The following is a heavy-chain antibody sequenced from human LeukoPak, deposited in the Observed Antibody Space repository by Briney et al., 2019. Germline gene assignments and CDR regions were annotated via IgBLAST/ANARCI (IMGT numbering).Heavy chain of an antibody. CDR3: VRGSGGYDPLDFDS. CDR2: IRYDGSNK. V-gene: IGHV3-30*02. CDR1: GFTFSSYG. D-gene: IGHD5-12*01. Sequence: PGGSLRLSCAASGFTFSSYGMHWVRQAPGKGLEWVAFIRYDGSNKYYADSVKGRFTISRDNSKNTLYLQMNSLRAEDTAVYHCVRGSGGYDPLDFDSWGQGTLVTVFS. J-gene: IGHJ4*02.